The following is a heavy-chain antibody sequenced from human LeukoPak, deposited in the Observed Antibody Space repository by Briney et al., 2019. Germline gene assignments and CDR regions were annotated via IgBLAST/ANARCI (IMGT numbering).Heavy chain of an antibody. CDR3: ARHQYYYDSSGNYGWFDS. V-gene: IGHV5-51*01. D-gene: IGHD3-22*01. Sequence: GESLKISCKGSGFNFTAYWIAWVRQMPGKGLEWMGISHPINSDTKYSPSFQGQVTISADKSSSTAYLQWNSLKASDTAMYYCARHQYYYDSSGNYGWFDSWGQGTLVTVSS. CDR2: SHPINSDT. J-gene: IGHJ5*01. CDR1: GFNFTAYW.